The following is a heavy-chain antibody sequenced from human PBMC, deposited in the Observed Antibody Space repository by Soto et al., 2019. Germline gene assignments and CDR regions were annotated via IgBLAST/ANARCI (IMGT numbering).Heavy chain of an antibody. Sequence: ETLSLTCTVSGGSMSSHYWTWLRQPPGKGLEWIGYISYSGSTYYNPSLKSRVTISADTSRNQFSLKLSSVIAADTAVYYCARADPDASVGYWGQGTLVTVSS. CDR3: ARADPDASVGY. CDR1: GGSMSSHY. D-gene: IGHD3-16*01. CDR2: ISYSGST. J-gene: IGHJ4*02. V-gene: IGHV4-59*11.